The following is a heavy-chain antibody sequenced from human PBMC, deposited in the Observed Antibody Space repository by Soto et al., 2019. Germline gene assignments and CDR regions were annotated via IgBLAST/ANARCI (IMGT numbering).Heavy chain of an antibody. J-gene: IGHJ6*02. V-gene: IGHV1-69*01. CDR2: IIPIFGTA. Sequence: QVQLVQSGAEVKKPGSSVKVSCKASGGTFSSYAISWVRQAPGQGLEWMGGIIPIFGTANYAQKFQGRVTITEDESTRRAYMELSSMRSEDTAVYYCARHTAMDSAVYYYGMDVWGQETTVTVSS. CDR3: ARHTAMDSAVYYYGMDV. D-gene: IGHD5-18*01. CDR1: GGTFSSYA.